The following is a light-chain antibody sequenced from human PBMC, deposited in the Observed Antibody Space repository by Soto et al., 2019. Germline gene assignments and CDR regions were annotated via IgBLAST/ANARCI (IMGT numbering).Light chain of an antibody. CDR1: QNIKKY. CDR2: TAS. Sequence: DIQMTQSPSALSASVGDRVNITCRASQNIKKYLNWYRQKPGKAPDLLIYTASSLQVGFPSRFSGSGSGTDFSLTITSLQPEDSSIYFCQQSFSAPLTFGGATKVEIK. CDR3: QQSFSAPLT. V-gene: IGKV1-39*01. J-gene: IGKJ4*01.